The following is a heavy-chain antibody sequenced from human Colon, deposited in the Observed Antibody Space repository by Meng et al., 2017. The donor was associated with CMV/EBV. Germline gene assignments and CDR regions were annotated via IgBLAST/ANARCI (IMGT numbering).Heavy chain of an antibody. CDR2: IASRDDTI. CDR1: GFSLRDYD. V-gene: IGHV3-48*03. J-gene: IGHJ4*02. CDR3: VNLDISSPGFDH. D-gene: IGHD2-2*03. Sequence: GESLKISCATSGFSLRDYDMSWVRQAPGKGLEWVSYIASRDDTIYYADSVRGRFTISRDTAKKSLYLEMNSLGAGDTAVYFCVNLDISSPGFDHWGQGTLVTVSS.